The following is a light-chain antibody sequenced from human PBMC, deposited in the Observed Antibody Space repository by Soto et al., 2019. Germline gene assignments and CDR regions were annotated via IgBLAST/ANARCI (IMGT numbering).Light chain of an antibody. CDR1: QGISSW. CDR2: AAS. J-gene: IGKJ4*01. V-gene: IGKV1-12*01. Sequence: DIQMTQSPSSVSASVGDRVTITCRASQGISSWLAWYQKKPGKAPKLLIYAASSLQSGVPSRISGIGSGTVFTFTISSLHPEDSATYYCQQANSFPAAFGGGTKVDIK. CDR3: QQANSFPAA.